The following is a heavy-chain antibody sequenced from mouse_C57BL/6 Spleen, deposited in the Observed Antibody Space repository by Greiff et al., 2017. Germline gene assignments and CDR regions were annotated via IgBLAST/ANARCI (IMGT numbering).Heavy chain of an antibody. Sequence: VQLQESGPGLVQPSQSLSITCTVSGFSLTSYGVHWVRQSPGKGLEWLGVIWSGGSTDYNAAFISRLSISKDNSKSQVFFKMNSLQADDTAIYYCASPTGTSYYHAMDYWGQGTSVTVSS. D-gene: IGHD4-1*02. CDR1: GFSLTSYG. CDR3: ASPTGTSYYHAMDY. J-gene: IGHJ4*01. V-gene: IGHV2-2*01. CDR2: IWSGGST.